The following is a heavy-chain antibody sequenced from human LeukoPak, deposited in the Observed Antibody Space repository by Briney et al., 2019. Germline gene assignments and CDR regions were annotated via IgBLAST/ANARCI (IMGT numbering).Heavy chain of an antibody. D-gene: IGHD3-22*01. CDR3: ARGYYDSSGYFGY. V-gene: IGHV4-59*02. CDR2: IYYSGST. Sequence: SETLSLTCTVYGGSVSSYYWSWIRQPPGKGLEWIGYIYYSGSTNYNPSLKSRVTISVDTSKNQFSLKLSSVTAADTAVYYCARGYYDSSGYFGYWGQGTLVTVSS. J-gene: IGHJ4*02. CDR1: GGSVSSYY.